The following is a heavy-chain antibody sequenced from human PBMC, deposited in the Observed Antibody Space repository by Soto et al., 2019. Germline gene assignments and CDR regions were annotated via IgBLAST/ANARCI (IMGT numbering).Heavy chain of an antibody. CDR3: ARDFKYDILTSHYGMDV. V-gene: IGHV3-21*02. CDR2: ISTTSTYI. D-gene: IGHD3-9*01. J-gene: IGHJ6*02. CDR1: GFTFSTYS. Sequence: EVQLVESGGGLVKPGGSLRLSCAASGFTFSTYSMHWVRQAPGKGLEWVSSISTTSTYIYYEDSVKGRFTISRDNAKNSLFLQRNSLRAEDTAVYYCARDFKYDILTSHYGMDVWGQGTTVTVSS.